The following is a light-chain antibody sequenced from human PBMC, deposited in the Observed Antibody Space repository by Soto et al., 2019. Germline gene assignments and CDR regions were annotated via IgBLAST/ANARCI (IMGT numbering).Light chain of an antibody. Sequence: QSVLTQPHSVSGSPGQSVTISCTGTSSDVGGYNYVSWYQQHPGKAPKLMIYDVSKRPSGVPDRFSGSKSGNTASLTISGLQAEDEADYYCCSYAGSYPVVFGGGTKVTVL. CDR3: CSYAGSYPVV. CDR2: DVS. CDR1: SSDVGGYNY. J-gene: IGLJ2*01. V-gene: IGLV2-11*01.